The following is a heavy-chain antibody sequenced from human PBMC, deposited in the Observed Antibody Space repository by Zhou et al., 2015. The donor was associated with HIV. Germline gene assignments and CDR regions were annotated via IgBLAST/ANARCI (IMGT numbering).Heavy chain of an antibody. V-gene: IGHV1-69*01. CDR2: IIPIFGTA. CDR3: ARVVSGYYRGSGTVNFDY. D-gene: IGHD3-3*01. J-gene: IGHJ4*02. Sequence: QVQLVQSGAEVKKPGSSVKVSCKASGGTFSSYAISWVRQAPGQGLEWMGGIIPIFGTANYAQKFQGRVTITADESTSTAYMELSSLRSEDTAVYYCARVVSGYYRGSGTVNFDYWGQGTLVTVSS. CDR1: GGTFSSYA.